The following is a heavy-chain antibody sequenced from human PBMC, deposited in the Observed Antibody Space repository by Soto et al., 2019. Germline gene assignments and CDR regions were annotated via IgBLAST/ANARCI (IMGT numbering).Heavy chain of an antibody. CDR2: TNYNGNT. J-gene: IGHJ6*03. Sequence: QVQLQESGPGLVKPSETLSLTCTVSGASISSHYWSWIRQAPGKGLEWIANTNYNGNTNYNPSLKSRVTISVDTSKNQFSLTVISVTAADTAVYYCAGGGSIVVATRRLMDVWGRGTTVTVSS. CDR3: AGGGSIVVATRRLMDV. D-gene: IGHD3-22*01. V-gene: IGHV4-59*08. CDR1: GASISSHY.